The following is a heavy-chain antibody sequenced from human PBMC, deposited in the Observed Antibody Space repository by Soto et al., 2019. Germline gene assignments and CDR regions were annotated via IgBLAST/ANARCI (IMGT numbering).Heavy chain of an antibody. V-gene: IGHV4-30-4*01. CDR1: GGSISTVDYW. D-gene: IGHD7-27*01. Sequence: QVQLQESGPGLVKPSQTLSLTCTVSGGSISTVDYWWSWIRQSPDMGLEWIGHIYDGGRTYNNPSLERRGTMSVDTSKSQLSRTLSSVRAADTAVYSCAGGPSGDKVDSWGQGTLVTVSS. CDR3: AGGPSGDKVDS. J-gene: IGHJ4*02. CDR2: IYDGGRT.